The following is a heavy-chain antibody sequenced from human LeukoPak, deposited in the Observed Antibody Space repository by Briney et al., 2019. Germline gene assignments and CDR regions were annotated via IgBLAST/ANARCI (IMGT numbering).Heavy chain of an antibody. CDR1: GGTFSSYA. CDR3: ARDGTAAYDSSGYYPDY. CDR2: IIPILGIA. J-gene: IGHJ4*02. Sequence: GASVKVSCKASGGTFSSYAISWVRQAPGQGLEWMGRIIPILGIANYAQKFQGRVTITADKSTSTVYMELSSLRSEDTAVYYCARDGTAAYDSSGYYPDYWGQGTLVTVSS. D-gene: IGHD3-22*01. V-gene: IGHV1-69*04.